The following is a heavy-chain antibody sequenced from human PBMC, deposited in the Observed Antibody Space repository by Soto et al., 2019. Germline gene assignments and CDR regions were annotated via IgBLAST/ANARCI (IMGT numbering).Heavy chain of an antibody. CDR1: GFTFSGAA. CDR2: IRSKANNYAT. Sequence: GVSLRLSCAASGFTFSGAAMHWVRQASGKGQEWVGRIRSKANNYATANTASVKGRFTITRDVSKNTAYLQMNSLKTEDTAVYYCTRPSKYEDTAMVPGSFFDYWGQGP. J-gene: IGHJ4*02. CDR3: TRPSKYEDTAMVPGSFFDY. D-gene: IGHD5-18*01. V-gene: IGHV3-73*01.